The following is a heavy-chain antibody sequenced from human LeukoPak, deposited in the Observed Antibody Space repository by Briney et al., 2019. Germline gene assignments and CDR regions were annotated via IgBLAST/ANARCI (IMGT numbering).Heavy chain of an antibody. J-gene: IGHJ4*02. CDR3: ARQAWELLHALDY. CDR2: IYTSGST. Sequence: PSETLSLTCTVSGGSISSGSYYWSWIRQPAGKGLEWIGRIYTSGSTNYNPSLKSRVTISVDTSKNQFSLKLSSVTAADTAVYYCARQAWELLHALDYWGQGTLVTVSS. V-gene: IGHV4-61*02. D-gene: IGHD1-26*01. CDR1: GGSISSGSYY.